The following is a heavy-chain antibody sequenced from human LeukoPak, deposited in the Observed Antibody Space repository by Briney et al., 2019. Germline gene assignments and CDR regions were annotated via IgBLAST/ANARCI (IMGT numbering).Heavy chain of an antibody. CDR2: MNPNSGNT. D-gene: IGHD3-22*01. J-gene: IGHJ4*02. V-gene: IGHV1-8*01. Sequence: ASVKVSCKASGYTFTSYDINWVRQATGQGLEWMGWMNPNSGNTGYAQKFQGRVTMTTDTSTSTAYMELRSLRSDDTAVYYCARDPRDYYDSSGYYLFDYWGQGTLVTVSS. CDR3: ARDPRDYYDSSGYYLFDY. CDR1: GYTFTSYD.